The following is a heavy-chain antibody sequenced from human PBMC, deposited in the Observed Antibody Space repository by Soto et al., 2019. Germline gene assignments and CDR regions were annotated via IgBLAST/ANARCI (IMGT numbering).Heavy chain of an antibody. CDR1: GFTFSSYA. CDR3: ARDEEYCSGGSCYQYWYFDL. Sequence: QVQLVESGGGVVQPGRSLRLSCAASGFTFSSYAMHWVRQAPGKGLEWVAVISYDGSNKYYADSVKGRFNISRDNSKNTLYLQMNSLRAEDTAVYYCARDEEYCSGGSCYQYWYFDLWGRGTLVTVSS. J-gene: IGHJ2*01. CDR2: ISYDGSNK. D-gene: IGHD2-15*01. V-gene: IGHV3-30-3*01.